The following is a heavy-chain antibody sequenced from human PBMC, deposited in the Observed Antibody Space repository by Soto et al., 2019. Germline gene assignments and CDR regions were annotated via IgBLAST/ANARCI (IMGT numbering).Heavy chain of an antibody. CDR1: GFTFSSYS. CDR2: ISSSSSFI. J-gene: IGHJ6*04. CDR3: ARKWVFGVVTTT. Sequence: GGSLRLSCAASGFTFSSYSMNWVRQAPGKGLEWVSSISSSSSFIYYADSVKGRFTISRDNAKNSLYLQMNSLRAEDTAVYYCARKWVFGVVTTTWGKGTTVTVSS. V-gene: IGHV3-21*01. D-gene: IGHD3-3*01.